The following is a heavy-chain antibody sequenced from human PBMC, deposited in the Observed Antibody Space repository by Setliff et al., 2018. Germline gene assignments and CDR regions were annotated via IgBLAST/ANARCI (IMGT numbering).Heavy chain of an antibody. Sequence: ASVKVSCKASGGMSGTYSISWVRQAPGQGLEWMGAIIPIFGTPNYAQKFQDRVTITAGVSTSTAYMELSSLRSDDTAVYYCARDGAYCSGGSCCSFDYWGQGTPVTVSS. CDR3: ARDGAYCSGGSCCSFDY. V-gene: IGHV1-69*13. J-gene: IGHJ4*02. CDR1: GGMSGTYS. CDR2: IIPIFGTP. D-gene: IGHD2-15*01.